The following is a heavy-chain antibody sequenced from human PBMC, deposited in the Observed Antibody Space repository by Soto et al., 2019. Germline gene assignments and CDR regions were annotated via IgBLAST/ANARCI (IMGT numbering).Heavy chain of an antibody. D-gene: IGHD1-26*01. CDR3: ALVGGSDCFDQ. CDR2: IRSNSDPAPP. Sequence: LRLSCAVSGFTFSGSAIHWVRQASGKGLEWVGRIRSNSDPAPPVYAASAKGRFTISRDDSKNTAYLQMNSLKAEDTAVYFCALVGGSDCFDQWGQGTLVTVSS. V-gene: IGHV3-73*01. J-gene: IGHJ4*02. CDR1: GFTFSGSA.